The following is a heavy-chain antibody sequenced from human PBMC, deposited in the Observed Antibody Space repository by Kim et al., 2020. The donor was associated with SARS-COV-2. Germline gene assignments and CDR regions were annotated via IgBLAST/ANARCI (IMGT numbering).Heavy chain of an antibody. J-gene: IGHJ3*02. CDR3: ARTYYYDSSGYYRHAFDI. D-gene: IGHD3-22*01. CDR2: IYTSGST. Sequence: SETLSLTCTVSGGSISSGSYYWSWIRQPAGKGLEWIGRIYTSGSTNYNPSLKSRVTISVDTSKNQFSLKLSSVTAADTAVYYCARTYYYDSSGYYRHAFDIWGQGTMVTVSS. CDR1: GGSISSGSYY. V-gene: IGHV4-61*02.